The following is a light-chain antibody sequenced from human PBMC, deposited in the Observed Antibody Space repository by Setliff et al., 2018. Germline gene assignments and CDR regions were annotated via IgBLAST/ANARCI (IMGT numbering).Light chain of an antibody. CDR3: SSYAGSNNPYV. CDR1: SSDVGGYNY. J-gene: IGLJ1*01. V-gene: IGLV2-8*01. Sequence: QSALTQPPSASGSPGQSVTISCTGTSSDVGGYNYVSWYQQHPGKAHKLMIYEVSKRPSGVPDRFSGSKSGNTASLTVSGLQAEDEADYYCSSYAGSNNPYVFVTGTKV. CDR2: EVS.